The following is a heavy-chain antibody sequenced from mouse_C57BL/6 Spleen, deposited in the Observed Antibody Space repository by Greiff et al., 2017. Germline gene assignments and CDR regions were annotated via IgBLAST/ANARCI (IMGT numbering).Heavy chain of an antibody. J-gene: IGHJ4*01. CDR2: IYWDDDK. V-gene: IGHV8-12*01. Sequence: QVQLKESGPGILQSSQTLSLTCSFSGFSLSTSGMGVSWIRQPSGKGLEWLAHIYWDDDKRYNPSLKSRLTISKDTSRNQVFLKITSVDTADTATYYCARRDRDYYGSSYGAMDYWGQGTSVTVSS. CDR1: GFSLSTSGMG. CDR3: ARRDRDYYGSSYGAMDY. D-gene: IGHD1-1*01.